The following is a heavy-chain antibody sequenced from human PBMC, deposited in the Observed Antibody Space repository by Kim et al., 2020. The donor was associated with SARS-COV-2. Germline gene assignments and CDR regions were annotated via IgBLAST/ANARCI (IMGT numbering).Heavy chain of an antibody. CDR1: GGSISSYY. CDR2: IYYSGST. V-gene: IGHV4-59*13. D-gene: IGHD3-22*01. Sequence: SETLSLTCTVSGGSISSYYWSWIRQPPGKGLEWIGYIYYSGSTNYNPSLKSRVTISVDTSKNQFSLKLSSVTAADTAVYYCARDRRYYDSSGYYYPGVRWFDPWGQGTLVTVSS. J-gene: IGHJ5*02. CDR3: ARDRRYYDSSGYYYPGVRWFDP.